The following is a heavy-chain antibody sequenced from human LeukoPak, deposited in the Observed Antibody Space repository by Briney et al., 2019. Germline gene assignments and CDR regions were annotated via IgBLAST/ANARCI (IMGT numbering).Heavy chain of an antibody. CDR2: ISYDGSNK. CDR3: ARDARYCSGGTCYIYYFDY. J-gene: IGHJ4*02. Sequence: GGSLRLSCAASGFTFSSYAVHWVRQAPGKGLEWVAVISYDGSNKYYADSVKGRFTISRDNSKNTLYLQMNTLRAEDTAVYYCARDARYCSGGTCYIYYFDYWGQGTLVTVSS. D-gene: IGHD2-15*01. V-gene: IGHV3-30*04. CDR1: GFTFSSYA.